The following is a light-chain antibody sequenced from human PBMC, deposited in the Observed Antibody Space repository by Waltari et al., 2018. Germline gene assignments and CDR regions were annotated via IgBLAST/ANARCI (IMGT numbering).Light chain of an antibody. J-gene: IGKJ4*01. CDR1: QKITTS. Sequence: DIQMTQSPSSLSASVGDRVTITCRASQKITTSLNWYQQKLGKAPKLIIYDASSVQTGVPARVRGSGSETDFNLTISSLQPEDFAIYYCQQSYRTPPTFGGGTRVEI. CDR3: QQSYRTPPT. CDR2: DAS. V-gene: IGKV1-39*01.